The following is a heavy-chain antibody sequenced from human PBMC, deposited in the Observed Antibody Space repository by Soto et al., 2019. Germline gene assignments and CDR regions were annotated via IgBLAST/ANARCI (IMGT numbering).Heavy chain of an antibody. D-gene: IGHD2-8*02. CDR2: IKQDGSEK. CDR3: ARERHWSLYS. J-gene: IGHJ4*02. V-gene: IGHV3-7*04. CDR1: GFTFSDHW. Sequence: GGSLRLSCAASGFTFSDHWMSWVRQAPGKGLEWVANIKQDGSEKDYVDSVKGRFTISRDNAKNSLYLQMDSLRAEDTAVYYCARERHWSLYSWGQGTLVTVSS.